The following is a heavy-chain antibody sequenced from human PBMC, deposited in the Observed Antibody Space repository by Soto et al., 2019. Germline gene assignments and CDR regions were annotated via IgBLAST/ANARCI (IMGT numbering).Heavy chain of an antibody. CDR1: GFTFSSYW. J-gene: IGHJ3*02. CDR3: ARGKIAVAGTGDDAFDI. CDR2: INSDGSST. V-gene: IGHV3-74*01. D-gene: IGHD6-19*01. Sequence: GGSLRLSCAASGFTFSSYWMHWVRQAPGKGLVWVSRINSDGSSTSYADSVKGRFTISRDNAKNTLYLQMNSLRAEDTAVYYCARGKIAVAGTGDDAFDIWGQGTMVTVSS.